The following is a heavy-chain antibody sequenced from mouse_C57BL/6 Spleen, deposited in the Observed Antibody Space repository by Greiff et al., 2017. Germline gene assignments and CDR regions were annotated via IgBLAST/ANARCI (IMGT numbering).Heavy chain of an antibody. D-gene: IGHD3-1*01. Sequence: VQLQQSGAELVRPGTSVKVSCKASGYAFTNYLIEWVKQRPGQGLEWIGVINPGSGGTNYNEKFKGKATLTADKSSSTAYMQLSSLTSEDSAVYFCARDGANQGFAYWGQGTLVTVSA. CDR1: GYAFTNYL. CDR3: ARDGANQGFAY. J-gene: IGHJ3*01. CDR2: INPGSGGT. V-gene: IGHV1-54*01.